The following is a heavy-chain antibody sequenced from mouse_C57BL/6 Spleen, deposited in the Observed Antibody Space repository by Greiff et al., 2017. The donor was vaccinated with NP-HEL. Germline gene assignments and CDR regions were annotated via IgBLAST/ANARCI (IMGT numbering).Heavy chain of an antibody. V-gene: IGHV2-9*02. CDR2: IWAGGST. D-gene: IGHD2-14*01. CDR3: ARLEEV. J-gene: IGHJ2*01. CDR1: GFSLTSYG. Sequence: QVQLKESGPGLVAPSQSLSITCTVSGFSLTSYGVHWVRQPPGKGLEWLGVIWAGGSTNYNAARMSRLSISKDNSKSQVFLKMNRLQTDDTAMYYCARLEEVWGQGTTLTVAS.